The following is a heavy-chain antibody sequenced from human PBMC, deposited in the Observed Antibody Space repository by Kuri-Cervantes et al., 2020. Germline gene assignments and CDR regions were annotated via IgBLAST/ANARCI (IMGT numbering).Heavy chain of an antibody. CDR2: IYHSGST. CDR3: ARGMNDYVWGSYHHFDY. J-gene: IGHJ4*02. D-gene: IGHD3-16*02. CDR1: GYSISSGYY. Sequence: GSLRLSCTVSGYSISSGYYWGWIRQPPGKGLEWIGSIYHSGSTYYNPSLKSRVTISVDTSKNQFSLKLSSVTAADTAVYYCARGMNDYVWGSYHHFDYWGQGTLVTVSS. V-gene: IGHV4-38-2*02.